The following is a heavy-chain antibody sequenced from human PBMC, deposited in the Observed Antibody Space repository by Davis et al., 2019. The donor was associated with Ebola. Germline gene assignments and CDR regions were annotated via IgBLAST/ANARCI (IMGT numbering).Heavy chain of an antibody. CDR1: GFTFSSYS. V-gene: IGHV3-21*04. D-gene: IGHD1-26*01. CDR2: ISSSSSYI. J-gene: IGHJ6*02. Sequence: GESLKISCAASGFTFSSYSMNWVRQAPGKGLEWVSSISSSSSYIYYADSVKGRFTISRDNAKNSLYLQMNSLRAEDTALYYCAKDMSGSYLYYYYGMDVWGQGTTVTVSS. CDR3: AKDMSGSYLYYYYGMDV.